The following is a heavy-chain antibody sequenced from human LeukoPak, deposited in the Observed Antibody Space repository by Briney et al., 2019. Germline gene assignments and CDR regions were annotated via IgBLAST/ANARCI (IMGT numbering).Heavy chain of an antibody. Sequence: ASVKVSCKASGYSFTDKYMHWVRQAPGQGLEWMGWINPNSGGTNYAQKFQGRVTMTRDTSISTAYMELSRLRSDDTAVYYCARETVPAIAAPRGLNYWGQGTLVTVSS. D-gene: IGHD6-13*01. V-gene: IGHV1-2*02. CDR3: ARETVPAIAAPRGLNY. CDR1: GYSFTDKY. J-gene: IGHJ4*02. CDR2: INPNSGGT.